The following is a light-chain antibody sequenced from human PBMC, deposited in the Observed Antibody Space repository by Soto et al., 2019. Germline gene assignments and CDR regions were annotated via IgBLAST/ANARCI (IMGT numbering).Light chain of an antibody. V-gene: IGLV2-14*01. Sequence: QSALTQPASVSGSPGQSITISCTGTNSDVGAYNYVSWFQQHPGKAPKLIISEVSDRPSGVSSRFSGSKSGSTASLTISGLQAEDEAEYYCLSFTTSWTHVFGSGTKVTVL. CDR3: LSFTTSWTHV. CDR1: NSDVGAYNY. CDR2: EVS. J-gene: IGLJ1*01.